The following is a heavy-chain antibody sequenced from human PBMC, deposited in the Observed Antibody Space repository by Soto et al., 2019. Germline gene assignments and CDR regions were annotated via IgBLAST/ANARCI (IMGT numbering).Heavy chain of an antibody. V-gene: IGHV1-46*01. J-gene: IGHJ6*02. CDR3: ASFGRSLEWPIGFTYDMDV. Sequence: ASVKVSCKASGYTFTSHYMHWVRQAPGQGLEWMGIINPSDGDTSYPQKFQGRVSMTRDTSTSTVYMELRGLRSEDSAVYYCASFGRSLEWPIGFTYDMDVWGHGTTVTVSS. CDR1: GYTFTSHY. CDR2: INPSDGDT. D-gene: IGHD3-3*01.